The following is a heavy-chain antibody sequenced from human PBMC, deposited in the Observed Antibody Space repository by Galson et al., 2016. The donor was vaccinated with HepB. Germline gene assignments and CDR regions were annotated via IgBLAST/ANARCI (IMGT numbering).Heavy chain of an antibody. CDR1: GYTFSNYA. CDR2: INAGNGDT. V-gene: IGHV1-3*01. J-gene: IGHJ5*02. CDR3: ASGRGGIAATGNSWFDP. D-gene: IGHD6-13*01. Sequence: SVKVSCKAFGYTFSNYAMHWVRQAPGQGLEWMGWINAGNGDTKYSQKFQDRVTITRDTSATTAYMELRSLKSEDTAVYYCASGRGGIAATGNSWFDPWGQGTLVTGSS.